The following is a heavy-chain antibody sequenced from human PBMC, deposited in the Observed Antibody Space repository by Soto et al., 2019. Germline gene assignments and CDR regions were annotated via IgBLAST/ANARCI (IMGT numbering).Heavy chain of an antibody. CDR2: IYYSGNT. CDR3: ARIPVDTSMIYWLDP. D-gene: IGHD5-18*01. CDR1: GGSVSSGDYY. J-gene: IGHJ5*02. Sequence: SETLSLTCTVSGGSVSSGDYYGSWIRQPPGKGLEWIGYIYYSGNTNYNPSLKSRVIISVDTSKNLFSLKLTSVTAADTAVYYCARIPVDTSMIYWLDPWGQGTLVTVSS. V-gene: IGHV4-61*08.